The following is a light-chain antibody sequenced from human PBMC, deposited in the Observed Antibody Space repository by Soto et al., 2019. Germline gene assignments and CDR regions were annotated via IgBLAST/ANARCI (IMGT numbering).Light chain of an antibody. CDR3: QQYGSSPPVT. CDR1: QSVSSSY. CDR2: GAS. Sequence: EIVLTQSPGTLSLSSGERATLSCRASQSVSSSYLAWYQQKPGQAPRLLIYGASNRATGIPDRFSGSGSGTDFTLTISRLEPEEGAVYYCQQYGSSPPVTFGQGTRLEIK. J-gene: IGKJ5*01. V-gene: IGKV3-20*01.